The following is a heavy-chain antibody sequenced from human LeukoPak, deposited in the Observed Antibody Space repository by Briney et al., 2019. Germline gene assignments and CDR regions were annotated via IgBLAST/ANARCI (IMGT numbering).Heavy chain of an antibody. CDR1: GFTFSSYA. J-gene: IGHJ3*01. V-gene: IGHV3-23*01. D-gene: IGHD2-15*01. CDR3: ARGHISGRYAFDL. Sequence: GGSLRLSCAASGFTFSSYAMSWVRQAPGKGLEWVSAISGSGGSTYYADSVKGRFTISRDNARDSLYLQMNSLRAEDTAVYYCARGHISGRYAFDLWGQGTMVTVSS. CDR2: ISGSGGST.